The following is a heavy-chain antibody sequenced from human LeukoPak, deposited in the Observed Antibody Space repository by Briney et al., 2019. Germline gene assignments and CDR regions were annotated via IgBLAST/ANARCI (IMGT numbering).Heavy chain of an antibody. CDR3: ARAEGGAFDI. CDR2: ISYDGSNK. Sequence: GRSLRLSCATSGFTFSSYAMHWVRQAPGKGLEWVAVISYDGSNKYYADSVKGRFTISRDNSKNTLYLQMNSLRAEDTAVYYCARAEGGAFDIWGQGTMVTVSS. CDR1: GFTFSSYA. V-gene: IGHV3-30-3*01. J-gene: IGHJ3*02. D-gene: IGHD1-26*01.